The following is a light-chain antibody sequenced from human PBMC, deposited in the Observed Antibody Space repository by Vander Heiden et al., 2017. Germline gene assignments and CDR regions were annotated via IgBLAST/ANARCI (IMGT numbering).Light chain of an antibody. Sequence: QPVLTQSPSASASLAASVKLTCTLSSGHSTYDITWHQQQPEKGRRFLMKVKSNGSHNKGDGIPDRFSGSSSGAERYLIISSLQSEDEADYYCQTWGTGIRVFGGGTKLTVL. CDR1: SGHSTYD. CDR2: VKSNGSH. V-gene: IGLV4-69*01. CDR3: QTWGTGIRV. J-gene: IGLJ3*02.